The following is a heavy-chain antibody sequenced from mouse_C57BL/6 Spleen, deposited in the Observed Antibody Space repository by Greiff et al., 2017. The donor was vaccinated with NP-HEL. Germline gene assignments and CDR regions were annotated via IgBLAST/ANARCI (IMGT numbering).Heavy chain of an antibody. CDR1: GYTFTSYW. Sequence: QVQLQQPGAELVRPGSSVKLSCKASGYTFTSYWMHWVKQRPIQGLEWIGNIDPSDSETHYNQKFKDKATLTVDKSSSTAYMQLSSLTSEDSAVYYCARLDYGSSYEEGYYAMDYWGQGTSVTVSS. CDR2: IDPSDSET. J-gene: IGHJ4*01. D-gene: IGHD1-1*01. CDR3: ARLDYGSSYEEGYYAMDY. V-gene: IGHV1-52*01.